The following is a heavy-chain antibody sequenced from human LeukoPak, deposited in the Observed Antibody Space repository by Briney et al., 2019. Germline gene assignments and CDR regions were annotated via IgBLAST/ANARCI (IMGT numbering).Heavy chain of an antibody. CDR2: INPSGGST. CDR1: GYTFTSYY. Sequence: GASVKVSCKASGYTFTSYYMHWVRQAPGQGLEWMGIINPSGGSTSYAQKFQGRVTMTRDTSTSTVYMELSSLRSEDTAVYYCARGEGITIFGVVIKMGAFDYWGQETLVTVSS. V-gene: IGHV1-46*01. D-gene: IGHD3-3*01. CDR3: ARGEGITIFGVVIKMGAFDY. J-gene: IGHJ4*02.